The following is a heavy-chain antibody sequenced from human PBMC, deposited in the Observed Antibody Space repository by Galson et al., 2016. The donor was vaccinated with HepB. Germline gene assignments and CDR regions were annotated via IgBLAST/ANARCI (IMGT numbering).Heavy chain of an antibody. CDR1: EITFSSFA. D-gene: IGHD2-15*01. J-gene: IGHJ6*02. V-gene: IGHV3-23*01. CDR3: AKWGIGDILVMVAATGMDV. CDR2: ISATGGTT. Sequence: SLRLSCAASEITFSSFAMTWVRQTPGKGLEWVSTISATGGTTYYADTVKGRFTVSRDNSKNTLFLQMNSLRAEDTAVYYCAKWGIGDILVMVAATGMDVWGQGTTVIVSS.